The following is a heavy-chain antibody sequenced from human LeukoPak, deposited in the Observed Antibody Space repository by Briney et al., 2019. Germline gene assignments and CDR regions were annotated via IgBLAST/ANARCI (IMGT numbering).Heavy chain of an antibody. V-gene: IGHV3-74*01. CDR2: INSDGSAT. CDR1: GFTFSSYW. J-gene: IGHJ6*02. Sequence: GGSLRLSCAASGFTFSSYWSSWFGQAPGKGLMWVSQINSDGSATSCADPVKGRCTISRDNAKNMLYLEMNSLRVEDTAVYFCTRDHGLDVWGQGTTVTVSS. CDR3: TRDHGLDV.